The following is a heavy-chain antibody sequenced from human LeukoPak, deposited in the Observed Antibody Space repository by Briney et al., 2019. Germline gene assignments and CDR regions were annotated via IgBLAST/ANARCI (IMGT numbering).Heavy chain of an antibody. V-gene: IGHV1-8*01. CDR3: ARTPPKGDIDY. J-gene: IGHJ4*02. CDR2: MSASSGSA. D-gene: IGHD2-21*02. Sequence: RQATGQGLEWLGWMSASSGSAGYAQKFQGRVSMTRATSISTAYLELSSLTFDDTAVYYCARTPPKGDIDYWGQGTLVTVSS.